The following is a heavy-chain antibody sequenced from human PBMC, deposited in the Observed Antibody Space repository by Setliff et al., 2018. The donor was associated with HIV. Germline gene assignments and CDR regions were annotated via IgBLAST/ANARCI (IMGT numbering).Heavy chain of an antibody. J-gene: IGHJ4*02. CDR3: AREGITGTTLHPY. D-gene: IGHD1-7*01. CDR2: ISPDGSEK. V-gene: IGHV3-7*01. CDR1: GFTFSSAW. Sequence: PGGSLRLSCAASGFTFSSAWMGWVRQAPAKGLEWVANISPDGSEKYYVDSVKGRFTISRDNAKNSLYLQMNTLRAEDTAVYYCAREGITGTTLHPYWGQGTLVTVSS.